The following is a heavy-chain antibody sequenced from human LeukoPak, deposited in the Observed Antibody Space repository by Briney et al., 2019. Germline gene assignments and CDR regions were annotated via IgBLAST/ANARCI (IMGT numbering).Heavy chain of an antibody. Sequence: GSLRLSCAASGFTLITYSMNWVRQPPGKGLEWIGSIYYSGSTHYNPSLKSRVTISVDTSKNQFSLKLSSVTAADTAVYYCARAYYDSSGYYYEGGYYFDYWGQGTLVTVSS. J-gene: IGHJ4*02. V-gene: IGHV4-59*12. CDR1: GFTLITYS. CDR3: ARAYYDSSGYYYEGGYYFDY. CDR2: IYYSGST. D-gene: IGHD3-22*01.